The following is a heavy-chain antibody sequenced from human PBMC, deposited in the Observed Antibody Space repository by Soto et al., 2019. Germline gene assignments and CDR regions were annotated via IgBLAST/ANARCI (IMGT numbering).Heavy chain of an antibody. D-gene: IGHD5-18*01. Sequence: QVQLVESGGGVVQPGRSLRLSCAASGFTFSSYGMHWVRQAPGKGLEWVAVISYDGSNKYYADSVKGRFTISRDNSKTTLYLQMNSLRAEDTAVYYCAKATAMAFDDAFDIWGQGTMVTVSS. CDR3: AKATAMAFDDAFDI. CDR1: GFTFSSYG. J-gene: IGHJ3*02. V-gene: IGHV3-30*18. CDR2: ISYDGSNK.